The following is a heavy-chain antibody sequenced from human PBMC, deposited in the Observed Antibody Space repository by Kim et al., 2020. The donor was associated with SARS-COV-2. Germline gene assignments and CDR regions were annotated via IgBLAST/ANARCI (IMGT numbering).Heavy chain of an antibody. CDR1: GFTFSTYN. CDR2: ISSNSNYI. D-gene: IGHD5-18*01. J-gene: IGHJ4*02. Sequence: GGSLRLSCAASGFTFSTYNMNWVRQAPGKGLEWVSSISSNSNYIYYADSVKGRFTISRDNAKNSLYLQMNSLRAEDTAIYYCVRKPSRAYSYYFDYWGQGTLVPVSS. V-gene: IGHV3-21*01. CDR3: VRKPSRAYSYYFDY.